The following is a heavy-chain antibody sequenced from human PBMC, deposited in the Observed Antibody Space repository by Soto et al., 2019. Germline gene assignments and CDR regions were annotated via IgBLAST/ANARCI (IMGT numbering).Heavy chain of an antibody. D-gene: IGHD6-19*01. V-gene: IGHV5-51*01. CDR3: ARSSGVSVAFYYFDY. CDR1: GYSFTTHW. CDR2: IFPGDSDI. Sequence: PGEFLKISCKGSGYSFTTHWIGWVRQMPGKGLEWMGIIFPGDSDIRYSPSFQGQVTISADKSITTTYLQWSSLKASDTAMYYCARSSGVSVAFYYFDYWGQGTLVTVSS. J-gene: IGHJ4*02.